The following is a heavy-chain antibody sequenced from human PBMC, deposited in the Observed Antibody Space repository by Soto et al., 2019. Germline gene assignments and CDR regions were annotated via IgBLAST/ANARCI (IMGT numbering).Heavy chain of an antibody. CDR2: ISAYNGNT. CDR3: ARTYYYDSSGYRVFDI. CDR1: GYTFTSYG. V-gene: IGHV1-18*01. Sequence: ASVKVSCKASGYTFTSYGISWVRQAPGQGLEWMGWISAYNGNTNYAQKLQGRVTMTTDTSTSTAYMELRSLRSDDTAVYYCARTYYYDSSGYRVFDIRGQGTMDTGSS. D-gene: IGHD3-22*01. J-gene: IGHJ3*02.